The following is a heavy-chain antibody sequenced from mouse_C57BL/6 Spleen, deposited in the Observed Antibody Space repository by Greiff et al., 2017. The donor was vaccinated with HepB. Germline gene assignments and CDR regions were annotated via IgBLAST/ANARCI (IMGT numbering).Heavy chain of an antibody. CDR1: GYTFTSYW. J-gene: IGHJ4*01. D-gene: IGHD2-3*01. CDR2: IYPGNSDP. Sequence: EVQLKESGTVLARPGASVKMSCKTSGYTFTSYWIHWVKQRPGQGLEWIGAIYPGNSDPSYNQKFKGKAKLTAVTSASTAYMELSSLTNEDSAVYYCTRSIYDGYYFYAMDYWGQGTSVTVSS. CDR3: TRSIYDGYYFYAMDY. V-gene: IGHV1-5*01.